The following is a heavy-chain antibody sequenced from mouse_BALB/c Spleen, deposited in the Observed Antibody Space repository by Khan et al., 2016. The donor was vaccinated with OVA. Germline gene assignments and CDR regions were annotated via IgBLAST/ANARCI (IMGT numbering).Heavy chain of an antibody. J-gene: IGHJ4*01. D-gene: IGHD2-1*01. CDR2: IYPGTGST. CDR3: AREKDGNYWEAMDY. Sequence: VQLLESGTELVRPGASVKLSCMTSGYIFTSYWIPWVKQTSGQGLEWIARIYPGTGSTYYNETFKGKVTLTADKSSSTVYLQLSSLTSEDSAVFFCAREKDGNYWEAMDYWGQGTSVTVSS. V-gene: IGHV1S132*01. CDR1: GYIFTSYW.